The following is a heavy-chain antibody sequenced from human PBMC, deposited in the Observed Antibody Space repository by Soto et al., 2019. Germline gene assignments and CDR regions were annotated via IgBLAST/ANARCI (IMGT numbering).Heavy chain of an antibody. CDR1: GVPISTDDYY. V-gene: IGHV4-30-4*01. CDR2: SYYSGST. Sequence: SETLSLTCTVSGVPISTDDYYWTWIRQPPGKGLEWIGYSYYSGSTYYNWSLKSRVTISIDTSKNQFSLNLSSVTAADTAVYYCARVNGEYRDSWGQGTLVTVSS. D-gene: IGHD4-17*01. J-gene: IGHJ4*02. CDR3: ARVNGEYRDS.